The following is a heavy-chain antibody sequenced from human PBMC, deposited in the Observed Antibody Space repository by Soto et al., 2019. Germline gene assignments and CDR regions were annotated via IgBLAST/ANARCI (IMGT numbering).Heavy chain of an antibody. V-gene: IGHV3-23*01. CDR1: AFTFSSYA. Sequence: GGSLRLSCAASAFTFSSYAMSWVRQAPGKGLEWVSAISGSGGTTYYAGSVKGRFTISRDNSKNTLYLQMNSLRAEDTAVYYCAKQPDSTRWSVQAAMDVWGKGTTVTVSS. CDR2: ISGSGGTT. CDR3: AKQPDSTRWSVQAAMDV. J-gene: IGHJ6*04. D-gene: IGHD6-19*01.